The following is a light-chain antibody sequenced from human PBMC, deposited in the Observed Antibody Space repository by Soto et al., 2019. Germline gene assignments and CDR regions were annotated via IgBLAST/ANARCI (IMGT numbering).Light chain of an antibody. J-gene: IGLJ2*01. CDR2: QDV. CDR3: QAWDSRTVV. V-gene: IGLV3-1*01. CDR1: KLGDKS. Sequence: SYELTQPPSVSVSPGQTARITCSGDKLGDKSASWYQQKPGQSPVLVMYQDVKRPSGIPERFSGSNSGNTATLTISGTQAMDEADYYCQAWDSRTVVFGGGTKLTVL.